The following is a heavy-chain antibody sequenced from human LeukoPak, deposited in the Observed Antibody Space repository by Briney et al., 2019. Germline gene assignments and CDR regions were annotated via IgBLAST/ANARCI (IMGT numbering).Heavy chain of an antibody. CDR2: INPNSGGT. J-gene: IGHJ4*02. CDR3: ARPSIAAAGTWIY. CDR1: GYTFTGYY. Sequence: ASVKVSCKASGYTFTGYYMHWVRQAPGQGVEWMGWINPNSGGTNYAQKFQGRVTMTRDTSISTAYMELSRLRSDDTAVYYCARPSIAAAGTWIYWGQGTLVTVSS. V-gene: IGHV1-2*02. D-gene: IGHD6-13*01.